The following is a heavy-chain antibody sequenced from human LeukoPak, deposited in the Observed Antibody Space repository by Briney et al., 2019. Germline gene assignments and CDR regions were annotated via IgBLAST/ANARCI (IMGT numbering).Heavy chain of an antibody. J-gene: IGHJ4*02. D-gene: IGHD1-26*01. CDR3: ARARWELSAVDY. V-gene: IGHV1-8*01. Sequence: ASVKFSCKASGYTFTSYDINWVRQATGQGLEWMGWMNPNSGNTGYAQKFQGRVTMTRNTSISTAYMELSSLRSEDTAVYYCARARWELSAVDYWGQGTLVTVSS. CDR2: MNPNSGNT. CDR1: GYTFTSYD.